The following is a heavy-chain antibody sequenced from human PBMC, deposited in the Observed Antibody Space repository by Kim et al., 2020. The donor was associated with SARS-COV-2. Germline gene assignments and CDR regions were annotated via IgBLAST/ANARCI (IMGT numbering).Heavy chain of an antibody. J-gene: IGHJ4*02. D-gene: IGHD3-16*01. Sequence: NYAQKLQGRVTMTTDTPTSTAYMELRSLRSDDTAVYYCAGDGGSGNLDYWGQGTLVTVSS. V-gene: IGHV1-18*01. CDR3: AGDGGSGNLDY.